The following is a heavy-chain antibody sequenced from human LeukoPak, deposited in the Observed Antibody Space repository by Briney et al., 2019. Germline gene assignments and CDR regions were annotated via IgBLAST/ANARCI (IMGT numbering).Heavy chain of an antibody. D-gene: IGHD1-14*01. CDR3: ARAAPRNPNWFDP. Sequence: SETLSLTCAVYGGSFSGYYWSWIRQPPGKGLEWIGEINHSGSTNYNPSLKSRVTISVDTSKNQFSLKLSSVTAADTAVYYCARAAPRNPNWFDPWGQGTLVTVSS. J-gene: IGHJ5*02. V-gene: IGHV4-34*01. CDR2: INHSGST. CDR1: GGSFSGYY.